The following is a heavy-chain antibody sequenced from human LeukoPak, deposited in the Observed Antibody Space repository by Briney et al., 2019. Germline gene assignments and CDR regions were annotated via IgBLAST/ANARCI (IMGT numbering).Heavy chain of an antibody. Sequence: SETLSLSCAVSGESFSGYYWSWVRQPPGKGLEWIGEINHSGCTNYGPSLKGRFTISVDTSKNQFSLKLSSVTAADTAVYYCARGRHILTCYNWFDLWGQGTLVTVSS. D-gene: IGHD3-9*01. CDR3: ARGRHILTCYNWFDL. J-gene: IGHJ5*02. CDR2: INHSGCT. V-gene: IGHV4-34*01. CDR1: GESFSGYY.